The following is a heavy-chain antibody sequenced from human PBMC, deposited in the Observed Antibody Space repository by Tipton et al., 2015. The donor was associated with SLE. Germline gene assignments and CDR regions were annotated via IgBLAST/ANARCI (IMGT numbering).Heavy chain of an antibody. CDR2: IYFTGRT. CDR1: GGSISSVTYY. D-gene: IGHD4-11*01. J-gene: IGHJ5*02. CDR3: ARVKDYHLWVDP. V-gene: IGHV4-31*03. Sequence: TLSLTCTVSGGSISSVTYYWTWIRQHPGKGLGWIGYIYFTGRTYYNPSLKSRLTISLDTSKNQFSLKMSSVTAADTAGYYCARVKDYHLWVDPWGQGTLVTVSS.